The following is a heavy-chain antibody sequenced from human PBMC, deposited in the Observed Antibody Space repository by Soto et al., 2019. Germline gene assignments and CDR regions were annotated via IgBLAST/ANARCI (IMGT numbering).Heavy chain of an antibody. D-gene: IGHD3-9*01. J-gene: IGHJ6*02. CDR2: INPSGGST. CDR1: GYTFTSYY. Sequence: ASVKVSCKASGYTFTSYYMHWVRQAPGQGLEWMGIINPSGGSTSYAQKSQGRVTMTRDTSTSTVYMELSSLRSEDTAVYYCARGRKVRYFDWSQAGYYYYYGMDVWGQGTTVTVS. V-gene: IGHV1-46*01. CDR3: ARGRKVRYFDWSQAGYYYYYGMDV.